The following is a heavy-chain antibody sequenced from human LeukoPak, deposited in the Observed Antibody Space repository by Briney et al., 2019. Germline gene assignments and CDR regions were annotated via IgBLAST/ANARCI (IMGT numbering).Heavy chain of an antibody. J-gene: IGHJ4*02. V-gene: IGHV3-7*01. CDR1: GFTFSSYA. D-gene: IGHD6-13*01. CDR3: ARSAGSSGWYEGYYFDY. Sequence: PGGSLRLSCAASGFTFSSYAMHWVRQAPGKGLEWVANIKQDGSEKYYVDSVKGRFTISRDNAKISLYLQMNSLRAEDTAVYYCARSAGSSGWYEGYYFDYWGQGTLVIVSS. CDR2: IKQDGSEK.